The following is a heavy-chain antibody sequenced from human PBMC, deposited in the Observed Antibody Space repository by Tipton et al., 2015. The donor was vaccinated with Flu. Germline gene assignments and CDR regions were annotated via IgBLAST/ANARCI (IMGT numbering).Heavy chain of an antibody. CDR2: INPNSGGT. CDR1: GYTFTDFY. J-gene: IGHJ5*02. CDR3: ASGPST. V-gene: IGHV1-2*06. Sequence: QVQLVQSGAEVKKPGASVKVSCKTSGYTFTDFYIHWVRQAPGQGLEWLGRINPNSGGTNYAQKLQGRLTLTRDTSINTVYMELSRLRSDDTAEYYCASGPSTWGQGTLVTVSS.